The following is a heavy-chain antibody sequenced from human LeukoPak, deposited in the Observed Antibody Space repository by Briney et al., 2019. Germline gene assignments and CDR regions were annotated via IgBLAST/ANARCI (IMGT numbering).Heavy chain of an antibody. CDR2: IIPHVGSP. J-gene: IGHJ1*01. V-gene: IGHV1-69*13. Sequence: ASVKVSCKTSGDTFSYYSISWVRQAPGQGLQWLGGIIPHVGSPRYTERFQDRITITADESTNTAYLELSSLRSDDTAVYYCARGGLLYDFLTGYYAPGLEYFHHWGQGTLVTVSS. CDR3: ARGGLLYDFLTGYYAPGLEYFHH. D-gene: IGHD3/OR15-3a*01. CDR1: GDTFSYYS.